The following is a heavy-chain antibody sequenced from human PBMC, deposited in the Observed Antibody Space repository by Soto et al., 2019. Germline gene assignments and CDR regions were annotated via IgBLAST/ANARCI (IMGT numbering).Heavy chain of an antibody. V-gene: IGHV3-21*01. D-gene: IGHD6-19*01. Sequence: EVQLVESGGGLVKPGGSLRLSCAASGFTFSSYSMNWVRQAPGKGLEWVSSISSSSSYIYYADSEKGRFTISRDNAKNSLYLQMNSLRAEDTAVYYCARQGYSSGWYYWGQGTLVTVSS. J-gene: IGHJ4*02. CDR3: ARQGYSSGWYY. CDR1: GFTFSSYS. CDR2: ISSSSSYI.